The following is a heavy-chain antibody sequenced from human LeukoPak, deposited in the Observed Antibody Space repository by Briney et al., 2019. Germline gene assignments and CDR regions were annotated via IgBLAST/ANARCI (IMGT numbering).Heavy chain of an antibody. D-gene: IGHD3-10*01. V-gene: IGHV5-51*01. CDR3: ARSYYGSGSYYTPTDFDY. CDR2: IYPGDSDT. Sequence: GEALKISCKGSGYSFTSYWIGWVRPMPGKGRGWMGIIYPGDSDTRYSPSFQGQVTISADKSIRTAYLKWSSLKASDTAMYYCARSYYGSGSYYTPTDFDYWGQGTLVTVSS. J-gene: IGHJ4*02. CDR1: GYSFTSYW.